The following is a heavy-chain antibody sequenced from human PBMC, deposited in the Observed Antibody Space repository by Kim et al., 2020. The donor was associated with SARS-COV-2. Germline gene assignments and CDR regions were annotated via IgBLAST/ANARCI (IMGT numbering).Heavy chain of an antibody. CDR2: INTNTGNP. CDR3: ARADVTTIFGVVIIPVYDFDY. CDR1: GYTFTSYA. Sequence: ASVKVSCKASGYTFTSYAMNWVRQAPGQGLEWMGWINTNTGNPTYAQDFTGRFVFSLDTSVSTAYLQISSLKAEDTAIYYCARADVTTIFGVVIIPVYDFDYWGQGTLVTVSS. J-gene: IGHJ4*02. V-gene: IGHV7-4-1*02. D-gene: IGHD3-3*01.